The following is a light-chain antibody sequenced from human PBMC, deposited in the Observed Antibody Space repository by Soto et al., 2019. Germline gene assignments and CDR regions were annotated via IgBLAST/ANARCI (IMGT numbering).Light chain of an antibody. CDR2: EVN. CDR3: SFYTSTYTFV. CDR1: RSDVGSYNR. Sequence: QSVLTQPPSVSGSRGQPVTISWTGTRSDVGSYNRVSWYQQPPGKAPKLLIYEVNNRPWGVPDRFSGSKSGNTASLTISGLQAEDEADYYCSFYTSTYTFVFGTGTKVTVL. V-gene: IGLV2-18*01. J-gene: IGLJ1*01.